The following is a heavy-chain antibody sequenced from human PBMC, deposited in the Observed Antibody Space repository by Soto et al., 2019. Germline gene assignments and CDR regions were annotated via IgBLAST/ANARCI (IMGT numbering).Heavy chain of an antibody. Sequence: SETLSLTCAVSGYSISSGFYWAWIRQPPGKGLEWIGSIYNSGSTSFSSSLKSRATISVDTSENQFSLKVTSVTAADTAVYYCASRVDTLAPWKWGQGTLVTVSS. V-gene: IGHV4-38-2*01. CDR3: ASRVDTLAPWK. D-gene: IGHD5-18*01. J-gene: IGHJ4*02. CDR1: GYSISSGFY. CDR2: IYNSGST.